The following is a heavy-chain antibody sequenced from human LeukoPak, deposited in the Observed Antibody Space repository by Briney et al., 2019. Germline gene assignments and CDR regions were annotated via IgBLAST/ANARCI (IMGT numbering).Heavy chain of an antibody. Sequence: ASVKVSCKASGYTFTSYGISWVRQAPGQGLEWMGWISAYNGNTNYAQKLQGRVTMTTDTSTSTAYMELRSLRSDDTAVYYCARDYDYVWGSYRPIDYWGQGTLVTVSS. J-gene: IGHJ4*02. CDR2: ISAYNGNT. D-gene: IGHD3-16*02. CDR3: ARDYDYVWGSYRPIDY. V-gene: IGHV1-18*01. CDR1: GYTFTSYG.